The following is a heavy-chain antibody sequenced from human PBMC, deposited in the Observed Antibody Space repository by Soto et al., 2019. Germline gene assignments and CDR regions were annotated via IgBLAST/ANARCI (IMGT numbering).Heavy chain of an antibody. J-gene: IGHJ4*02. CDR2: IYYSGST. CDR1: GGSIHDFY. D-gene: IGHD6-6*01. Sequence: PXESLSLSCTVSGGSIHDFYWGWIRQPPGKGLEWIGYIYYSGSTDYNPSLKGRVTISVDTSKNQFSLKLRSVTAADTAVYYCARVGGVAARTFDYWGQGTLVTVSS. V-gene: IGHV4-59*01. CDR3: ARVGGVAARTFDY.